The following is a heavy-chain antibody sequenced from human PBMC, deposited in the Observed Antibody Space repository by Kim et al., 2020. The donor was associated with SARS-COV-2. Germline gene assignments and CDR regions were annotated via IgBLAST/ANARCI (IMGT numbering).Heavy chain of an antibody. CDR1: GFTPSNYW. CDR3: ARRAGWAFDY. J-gene: IGHJ4*02. Sequence: GGSLRLSCAASGFTPSNYWMSWVRQAPGKGLEWVANIKQDGSEKYYVDSVKGRFTISRDNAKNSLYLQMNSLRAEDTAVYFGARRAGWAFDYWGQGTLVTVSS. CDR2: IKQDGSEK. V-gene: IGHV3-7*01.